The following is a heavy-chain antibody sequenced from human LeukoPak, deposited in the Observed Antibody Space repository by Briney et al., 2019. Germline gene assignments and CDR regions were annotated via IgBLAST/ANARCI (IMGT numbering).Heavy chain of an antibody. V-gene: IGHV3-33*06. Sequence: GGSLRLSCVASGFTFSSYGMHWVRQAPGMGLEWGAVIWYDGSNEYYADSVKGRFTISRDNSKNTLYLQMNSLRVEDTAVYYCAKDFYSSSALDCWGQGTLVTVSS. CDR2: IWYDGSNE. CDR1: GFTFSSYG. CDR3: AKDFYSSSALDC. D-gene: IGHD6-6*01. J-gene: IGHJ4*02.